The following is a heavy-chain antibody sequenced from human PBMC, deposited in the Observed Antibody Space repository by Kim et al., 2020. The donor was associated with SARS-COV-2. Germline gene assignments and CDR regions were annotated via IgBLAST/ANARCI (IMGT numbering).Heavy chain of an antibody. CDR3: ARWYNWNYRGLDAFDI. D-gene: IGHD1-7*01. V-gene: IGHV5-51*01. Sequence: GESLKISCKGSGYSFTSYWIGWVRQMPGKGLEWMGIIYPGDSDTRYSPSFQGQVTISADKSISTAYLQWSSLKASDTAMYYCARWYNWNYRGLDAFDIWGQGTMVTVSS. J-gene: IGHJ3*02. CDR2: IYPGDSDT. CDR1: GYSFTSYW.